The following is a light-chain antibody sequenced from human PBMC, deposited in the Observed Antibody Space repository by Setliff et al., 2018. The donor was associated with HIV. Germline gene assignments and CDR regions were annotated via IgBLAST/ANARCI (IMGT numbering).Light chain of an antibody. CDR3: QVWDNNSDHYG. CDR2: DAS. Sequence: SYELTQPPSVSVAPGKTATITCGGNNIGSKSVHWYQRKPGQAPLMVVYDASDRPSGIPDRFSGSKSGNTATLTISRVDAGDEADYYCQVWDNNSDHYGFGTGTKV. CDR1: NIGSKS. V-gene: IGLV3-21*03. J-gene: IGLJ1*01.